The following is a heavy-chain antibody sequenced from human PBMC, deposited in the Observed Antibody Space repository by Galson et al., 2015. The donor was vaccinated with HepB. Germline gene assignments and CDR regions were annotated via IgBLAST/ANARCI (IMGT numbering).Heavy chain of an antibody. D-gene: IGHD6-19*01. CDR2: IKSKTDGGTT. CDR1: GFAFSNAW. J-gene: IGHJ4*02. Sequence: SLRLSCAASGFAFSNAWMSWVRQAPGKGLEWVGRIKSKTDGGTTDYAAPVKGRFTISRDDSKNTLYLQMNSLKTEDTAVYYCTTDGFSGSNSSGWYKQVDYWGQGTLVTVSS. V-gene: IGHV3-15*01. CDR3: TTDGFSGSNSSGWYKQVDY.